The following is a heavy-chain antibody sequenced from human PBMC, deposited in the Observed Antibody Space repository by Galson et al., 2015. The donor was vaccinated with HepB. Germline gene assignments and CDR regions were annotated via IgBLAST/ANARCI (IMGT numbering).Heavy chain of an antibody. CDR3: ARSIAVAGGGADY. J-gene: IGHJ4*02. CDR1: GYTFTSYG. D-gene: IGHD6-19*01. V-gene: IGHV1-18*01. Sequence: SVKVSCKASGYTFTSYGISWVRQAPGQGLEWMGLISAYNGNTNYAQKIQGRVTMSTDTSTSTAYKELRSLRSDDTAVYYCARSIAVAGGGADYWGQGTLVTVSS. CDR2: ISAYNGNT.